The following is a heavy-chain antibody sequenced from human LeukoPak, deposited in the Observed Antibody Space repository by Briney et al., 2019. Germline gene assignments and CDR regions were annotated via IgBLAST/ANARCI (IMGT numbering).Heavy chain of an antibody. V-gene: IGHV1-2*02. CDR1: GYTFTGYY. D-gene: IGHD3-3*01. Sequence: GASVKVSCKASGYTFTGYYMHWVRQAPGQGLEWMGWINPNSGGTNYAQKFQGRATMTRDTSISTAYMELSRLRSDDTAVYYCARVLSSHDFWSGCDYWGQGTLVTVSS. J-gene: IGHJ4*02. CDR2: INPNSGGT. CDR3: ARVLSSHDFWSGCDY.